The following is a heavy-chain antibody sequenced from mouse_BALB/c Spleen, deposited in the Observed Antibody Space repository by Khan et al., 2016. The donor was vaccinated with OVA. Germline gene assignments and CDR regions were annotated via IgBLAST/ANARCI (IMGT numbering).Heavy chain of an antibody. CDR1: GYSITSDYA. Sequence: VQLKQSGPGLVKPSQSLSLTCTVTGYSITSDYAWNWIRQFPGNKLEWMGYINYSGGTSYLPSLKSRISITRDTSKNQFFLQLNSVTTEDSATYYCEGWFTYWGQGTLVTVS. V-gene: IGHV3-2*02. CDR2: INYSGGT. CDR3: EGWFTY. J-gene: IGHJ3*01.